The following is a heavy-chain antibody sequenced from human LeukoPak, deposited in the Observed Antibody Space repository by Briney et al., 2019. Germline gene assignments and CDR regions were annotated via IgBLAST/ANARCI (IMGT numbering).Heavy chain of an antibody. V-gene: IGHV1-58*01. D-gene: IGHD4-17*01. Sequence: GASVRVSCMASGFTFTSSAVQWVRQARGQRLEWIGWIVVGSGNTNYAQKFQERVTITRDMSTSTAYMELSSLRSEDTAVYYCAADLRYGDYELDAFDIWGQGTMVTVSS. J-gene: IGHJ3*02. CDR3: AADLRYGDYELDAFDI. CDR1: GFTFTSSA. CDR2: IVVGSGNT.